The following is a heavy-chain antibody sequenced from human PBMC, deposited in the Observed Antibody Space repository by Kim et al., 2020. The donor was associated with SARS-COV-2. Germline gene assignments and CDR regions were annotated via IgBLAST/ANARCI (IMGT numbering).Heavy chain of an antibody. J-gene: IGHJ6*02. V-gene: IGHV1-69*13. Sequence: SVKVSCKAXGGTFSSYAISWVRQAPGQGLEWMGGIIPIFGTANYAQKFQGRVTITADESTSAAYMELSSLRSENTAVYYCARGRMGGLLWFGELPPGRGYYYGMDVWGQGTTVTVSS. D-gene: IGHD3-10*01. CDR2: IIPIFGTA. CDR3: ARGRMGGLLWFGELPPGRGYYYGMDV. CDR1: GGTFSSYA.